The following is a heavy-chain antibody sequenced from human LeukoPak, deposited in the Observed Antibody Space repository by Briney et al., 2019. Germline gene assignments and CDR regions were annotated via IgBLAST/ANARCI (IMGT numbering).Heavy chain of an antibody. Sequence: SETLSLTRSLSGGFIDRSSSYWGWVRQSPGKGLEWIGSINYVGSTYYNASLKSRVTMSLDTTENQFSLRLSSVLAADTAVYFCARVRPGDPLDCYFDPWGQGTLVTVSS. V-gene: IGHV4-39*07. J-gene: IGHJ4*02. CDR3: ARVRPGDPLDCYFDP. CDR1: GGFIDRSSSY. CDR2: INYVGST. D-gene: IGHD3/OR15-3a*01.